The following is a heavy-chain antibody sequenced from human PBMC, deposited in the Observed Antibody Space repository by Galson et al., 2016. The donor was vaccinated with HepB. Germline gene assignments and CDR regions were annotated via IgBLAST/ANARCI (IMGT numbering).Heavy chain of an antibody. J-gene: IGHJ6*02. D-gene: IGHD3-16*02. CDR1: GGPFSSYI. Sequence: SVKVSCKASGGPFSSYIINWVRQAPGQGLEWMGGIIPIFGTGNYAQKFQGRVTITADGSTSTAYMELSSLRSEDTAVYYCATRNPLWSHLPLLGGMDVWGQGTTVTVSS. CDR3: ATRNPLWSHLPLLGGMDV. V-gene: IGHV1-69*13. CDR2: IIPIFGTG.